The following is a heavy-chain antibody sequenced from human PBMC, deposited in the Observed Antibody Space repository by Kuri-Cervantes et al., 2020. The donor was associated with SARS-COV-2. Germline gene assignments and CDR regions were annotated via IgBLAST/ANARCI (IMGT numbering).Heavy chain of an antibody. V-gene: IGHV1-69*05. CDR1: GGTFSSYA. CDR2: IIPIFGTA. J-gene: IGHJ5*02. CDR3: ASTIFGVDNWFDP. D-gene: IGHD3-3*01. Sequence: SGKVSCKASGGTFSSYAISWVRQAPGQGLEWMGGIIPIFGTANYAQKFQGRVTITTDESTSTAYMELSSLRSEDTAVYYCASTIFGVDNWFDPWGQGTLVTVSS.